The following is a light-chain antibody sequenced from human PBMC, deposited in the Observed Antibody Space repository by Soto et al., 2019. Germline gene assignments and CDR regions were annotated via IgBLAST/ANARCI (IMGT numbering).Light chain of an antibody. Sequence: SYELTQPSSMSLSPGQTARITCSGDALPDQYAYWYQQRPGQAPVLVMYKDSERPSGIPERFSGSSSGTTAMLTISGVQAEDEAVYYCLSADSEDTMDVFGGGTQLTVL. CDR2: KDS. V-gene: IGLV3-25*02. J-gene: IGLJ7*01. CDR3: LSADSEDTMDV. CDR1: ALPDQY.